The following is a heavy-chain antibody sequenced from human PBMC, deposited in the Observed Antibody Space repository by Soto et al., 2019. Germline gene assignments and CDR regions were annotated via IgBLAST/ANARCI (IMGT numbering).Heavy chain of an antibody. CDR1: GYTFTSYG. V-gene: IGHV1-18*01. CDR2: ISAYNGNT. CDR3: ARDPARGPQLVTGGYYYYGMDV. D-gene: IGHD6-13*01. J-gene: IGHJ6*02. Sequence: ASVKVSCKASGYTFTSYGISWVRQAPGQGLEWMGWISAYNGNTNYAQKLQGRVTMTTDTSTSTAYMELRSLRSDDTAVYYCARDPARGPQLVTGGYYYYGMDVWGQGTTVTVSS.